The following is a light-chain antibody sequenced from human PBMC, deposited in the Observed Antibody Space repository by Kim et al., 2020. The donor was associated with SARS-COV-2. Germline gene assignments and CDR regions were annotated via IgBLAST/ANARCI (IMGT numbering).Light chain of an antibody. CDR1: ESVSPRY. J-gene: IGKJ4*01. Sequence: EIVLTQSPGTLSLSPGETATLSCRASESVSPRYLAWYQQKPGQAPRLLIFASSNRAPATPDRFSGSGSGTDFTLTISRLEPEDFAAYYCLRCVTSALTFGGRTKVDI. CDR2: ASS. CDR3: LRCVTSALT. V-gene: IGKV3-20*01.